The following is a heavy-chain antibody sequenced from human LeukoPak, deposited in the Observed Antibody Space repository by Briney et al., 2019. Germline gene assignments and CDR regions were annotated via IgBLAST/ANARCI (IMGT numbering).Heavy chain of an antibody. CDR3: ARVPAGVIGMKDAFDI. CDR2: ISSSGSTI. J-gene: IGHJ3*02. D-gene: IGHD3-16*02. Sequence: PGGSLRLSCVVSGFDFSGFSMSWVRQAPGKGLEWVSYISSSGSTIYYADSVKGRFTISRDNAKNSLYLQMNSLRAEDTAVYYCARVPAGVIGMKDAFDIWGQGTMVTVSS. CDR1: GFDFSGFS. V-gene: IGHV3-11*04.